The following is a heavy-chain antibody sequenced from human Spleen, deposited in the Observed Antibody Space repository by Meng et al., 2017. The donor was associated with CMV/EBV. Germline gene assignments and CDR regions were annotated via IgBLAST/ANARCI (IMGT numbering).Heavy chain of an antibody. J-gene: IGHJ5*02. CDR2: INHRGST. CDR3: ARGAYYDFWSSYKRFDP. V-gene: IGHV4-34*01. D-gene: IGHD3-3*01. Sequence: GSFSGYDWSWIRQPPGKGLEWIGEINHRGSTNYNPSLKSRLTISVDTSKNQFSLKLSSVTAADTAMYYCARGAYYDFWSSYKRFDPWGQGTLVTVSS. CDR1: GSFSGYD.